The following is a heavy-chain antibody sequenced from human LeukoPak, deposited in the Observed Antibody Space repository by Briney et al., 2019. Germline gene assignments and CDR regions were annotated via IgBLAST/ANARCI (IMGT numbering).Heavy chain of an antibody. Sequence: SETLSLTCAVYGGSFSGYYWSWIRQPPGKGLEWIGEINHSGSTNYNPSLKSRVTISVDTSKNQFSLKLSSMTAADTAVYYCARVTVLLWFGRSYYFDYWGQGTLVTVSS. CDR3: ARVTVLLWFGRSYYFDY. J-gene: IGHJ4*02. CDR2: INHSGST. V-gene: IGHV4-34*01. CDR1: GGSFSGYY. D-gene: IGHD3-10*01.